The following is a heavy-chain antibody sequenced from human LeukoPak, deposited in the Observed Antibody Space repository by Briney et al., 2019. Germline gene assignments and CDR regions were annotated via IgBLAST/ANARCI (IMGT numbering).Heavy chain of an antibody. V-gene: IGHV3-48*03. CDR3: ARTYYYDSSGYSKLDY. D-gene: IGHD3-22*01. CDR2: ISSSGSDI. J-gene: IGHJ4*02. CDR1: GFTFSNYE. Sequence: GGSLRLSCAASGFTFSNYEMHWVRQAPGKGLEWVSYISSSGSDIYYADSVKGRFTISRDNAKNSLYLQMNSLRAEDTAVYYCARTYYYDSSGYSKLDYWGQGTLVTVSS.